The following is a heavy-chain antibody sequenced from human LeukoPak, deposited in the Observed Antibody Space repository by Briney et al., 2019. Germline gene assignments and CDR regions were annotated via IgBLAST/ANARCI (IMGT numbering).Heavy chain of an antibody. CDR2: ISSSSSYI. CDR1: GFTFSSYS. V-gene: IGHV3-21*01. Sequence: GGSLRLSCAASGFTFSSYSMNWVRQAPGQGLEWVSSISSSSSYIYYADSVKGRFTISRDNAKNSLYLQMNSLRAEDTAVYYCARDLSRYYDFWSGPTAFDYWGQGTLVTVSS. CDR3: ARDLSRYYDFWSGPTAFDY. J-gene: IGHJ4*02. D-gene: IGHD3-3*01.